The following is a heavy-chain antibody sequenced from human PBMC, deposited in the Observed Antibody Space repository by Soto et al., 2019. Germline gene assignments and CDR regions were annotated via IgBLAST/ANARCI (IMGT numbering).Heavy chain of an antibody. V-gene: IGHV4-31*03. CDR2: IYYSGST. D-gene: IGHD1-1*01. CDR3: ARENNLSSLRGRHFDY. CDR1: GVSISSGGYY. Sequence: QVQLQESGPGLVKPSQTLSLTCTVSGVSISSGGYYWSWIRQHPGKGLEGIGYIYYSGSTYSNPSLKSRVTISVDTSKNQFSLKLSSVTAADTAVYYCARENNLSSLRGRHFDYWGQGTLVTVSS. J-gene: IGHJ4*02.